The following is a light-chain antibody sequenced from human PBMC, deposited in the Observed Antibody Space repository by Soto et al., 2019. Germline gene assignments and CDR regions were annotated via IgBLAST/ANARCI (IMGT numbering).Light chain of an antibody. CDR2: DAS. V-gene: IGKV1-5*01. CDR3: LQYNLYWT. Sequence: DIQMTQSPSTLSASVGDRVTISCRASQRLSSWLAWYQQKPGKAPKLLIYDASTLEAGVPSRFSGSGSGTEFTLTISSLQPDDFAAYYGLQYNLYWTFGQGTKVEI. J-gene: IGKJ1*01. CDR1: QRLSSW.